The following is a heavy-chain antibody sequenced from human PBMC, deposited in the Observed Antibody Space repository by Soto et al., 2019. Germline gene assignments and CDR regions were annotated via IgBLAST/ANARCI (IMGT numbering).Heavy chain of an antibody. D-gene: IGHD3-22*01. V-gene: IGHV1-69*01. CDR1: GGTFSSYA. CDR3: ARSRLYYDSSLNAFDI. Sequence: QVQLVQSGAEVKKPGSSVKVSCKASGGTFSSYAISWVRQAPGQGLEWMGGIIPIFGTANYAQKFQGRVTITAHESTSTAYMELSSLRSEDTAVYYCARSRLYYDSSLNAFDIWGQGTMVTVSS. J-gene: IGHJ3*02. CDR2: IIPIFGTA.